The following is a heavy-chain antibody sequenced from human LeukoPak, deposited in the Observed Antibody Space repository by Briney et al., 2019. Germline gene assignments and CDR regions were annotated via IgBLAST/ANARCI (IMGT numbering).Heavy chain of an antibody. Sequence: ASVKVSCKASGYTFTGYYMHWVRQTPGQGLEWMGWINPDSGGTNFAQKFQGRVTMTRDTSISTAYMELSRLRSDDTAVYYCGRDFRDSLDYWGQGTLVTVSS. CDR1: GYTFTGYY. V-gene: IGHV1-2*02. CDR3: GRDFRDSLDY. J-gene: IGHJ4*02. CDR2: INPDSGGT.